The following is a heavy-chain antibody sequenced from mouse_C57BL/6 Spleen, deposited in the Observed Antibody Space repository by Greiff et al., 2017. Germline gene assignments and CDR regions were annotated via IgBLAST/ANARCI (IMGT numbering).Heavy chain of an antibody. CDR1: GYTFTSYW. CDR2: IDPSDSYT. V-gene: IGHV1-69*01. D-gene: IGHD1-1*01. Sequence: QVQLQQPGAELVMPGASVKLSCKASGYTFTSYWMHWVKQRPGQGLEWIGEIDPSDSYTNYNQKFKGKSTLTVDKSSSTSYMQLSRLTSEDSAVYYCARSITTGVVPFDYWGQGTTLTVSA. J-gene: IGHJ2*01. CDR3: ARSITTGVVPFDY.